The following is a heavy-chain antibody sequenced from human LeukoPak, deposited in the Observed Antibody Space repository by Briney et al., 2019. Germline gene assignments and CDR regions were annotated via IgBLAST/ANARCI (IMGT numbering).Heavy chain of an antibody. D-gene: IGHD3-10*01. V-gene: IGHV1-2*02. J-gene: IGHJ6*03. CDR1: GYTFTSYC. CDR3: ARDRFGGNYYYYYMDV. Sequence: ASVKVSCKASGYTFTSYCMHWVRQAPGQGLEWMGWINPNSGVTNYAQKFQGRVTMTRDTSISTAYMELSRLRSDDTAVYYCARDRFGGNYYYYYMDVWGKGTTVTISS. CDR2: INPNSGVT.